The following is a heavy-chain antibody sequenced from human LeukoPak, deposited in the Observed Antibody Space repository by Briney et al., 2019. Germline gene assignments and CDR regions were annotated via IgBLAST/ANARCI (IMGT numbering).Heavy chain of an antibody. D-gene: IGHD6-25*01. CDR1: GYTFSDYY. Sequence: ASVTVSYKASGYTFSDYYIHWVRQAPGQGLEWMGSIHPNSDDTNYSQKFQGRVTMTRDTSMKTAYMELSRLTSDDTAVYYCARDSSGPLNWFDPWGQGTLVTVSS. J-gene: IGHJ5*02. V-gene: IGHV1-2*02. CDR3: ARDSSGPLNWFDP. CDR2: IHPNSDDT.